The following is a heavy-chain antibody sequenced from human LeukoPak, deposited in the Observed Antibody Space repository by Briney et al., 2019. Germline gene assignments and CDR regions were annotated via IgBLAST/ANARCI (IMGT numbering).Heavy chain of an antibody. CDR1: GDSINSYY. J-gene: IGHJ4*02. Sequence: SETLSLTCTVSGDSINSYYWSWIRQPPGKGLEWNGYIYYTGTTNYSPSLNSRVTMSVDTSRKQFSLKLSSVTAADTAVYYCARDWCGGGSCYYFDHWGQGTLVTVSS. CDR2: IYYTGTT. CDR3: ARDWCGGGSCYYFDH. D-gene: IGHD2-15*01. V-gene: IGHV4-59*01.